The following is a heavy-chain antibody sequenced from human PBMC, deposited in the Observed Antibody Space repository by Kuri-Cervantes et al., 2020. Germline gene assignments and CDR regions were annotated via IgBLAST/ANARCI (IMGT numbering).Heavy chain of an antibody. Sequence: GGSLRLSCITSGFKFDDYGMSWARQRPGKGLEWVSVVSGSGGRTYYTDSLKGRFTISRDNSKNTLYLQMNSLRAEDTAVYYCAKDDGANSVVVYWGQGTLVTVSS. D-gene: IGHD4-23*01. CDR1: GFKFDDYG. J-gene: IGHJ4*02. V-gene: IGHV3-23*01. CDR3: AKDDGANSVVVY. CDR2: VSGSGGRT.